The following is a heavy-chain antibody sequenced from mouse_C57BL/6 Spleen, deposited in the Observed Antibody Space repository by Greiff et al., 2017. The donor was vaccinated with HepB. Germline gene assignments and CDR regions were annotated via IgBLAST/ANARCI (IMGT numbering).Heavy chain of an antibody. D-gene: IGHD1-1*01. CDR1: GYTFTSYW. J-gene: IGHJ1*03. CDR3: ASYYYGSSYGYWYFDV. Sequence: QVQLQQPGAELVKPGASVKLSCKASGYTFTSYWMHWVKQRPGQGLEWIGMIHPNSGSTNYNEKFKSKATLTVDKSSSTAYMQLSSLTSEDSAVYYCASYYYGSSYGYWYFDVWGTGTTVTVSS. CDR2: IHPNSGST. V-gene: IGHV1-64*01.